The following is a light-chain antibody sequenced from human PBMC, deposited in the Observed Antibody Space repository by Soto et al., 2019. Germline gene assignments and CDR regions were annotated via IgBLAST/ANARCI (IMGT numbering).Light chain of an antibody. V-gene: IGLV2-8*01. CDR1: SSDVGAYNY. CDR2: EVN. J-gene: IGLJ1*01. Sequence: QSVLTQPPSASGSPGQSVTISCTGTSSDVGAYNYVSWYQQHPGKAPKLMISEVNKRPSGVPDRFSGSKSGNTASLTVSGLQPEDEADYYCSSYGGPNNSNYVFGPGNKLTVL. CDR3: SSYGGPNNSNYV.